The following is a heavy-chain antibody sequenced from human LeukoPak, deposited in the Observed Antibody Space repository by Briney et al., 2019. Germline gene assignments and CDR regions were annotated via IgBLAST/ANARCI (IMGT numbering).Heavy chain of an antibody. CDR1: GGTFSNYA. V-gene: IGHV1-69*13. CDR2: IIPIFGTA. Sequence: ASVKVSCKASGGTFSNYAISWVRQAPGQGLEWMGGIIPIFGTANYAQKFQGRVTITADESTSTAYMELSSLRSEDTAVYYCARGYFDWSPPDYWGQGTLVTVSS. D-gene: IGHD3-9*01. J-gene: IGHJ4*02. CDR3: ARGYFDWSPPDY.